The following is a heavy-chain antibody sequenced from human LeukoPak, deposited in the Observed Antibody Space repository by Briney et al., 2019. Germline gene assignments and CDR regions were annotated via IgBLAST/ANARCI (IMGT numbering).Heavy chain of an antibody. CDR1: GYTLTELS. Sequence: ASVKVSCKVSGYTLTELSMHWVRQAPGKGLEWMGGFDPEDGETIYAQKVQGRVTMTEDTSTDTAYMELSSLRSEDTAVYYSAPEAPHPPEHWSFALCGRGTLVTVSS. J-gene: IGHJ2*01. V-gene: IGHV1-24*01. CDR3: APEAPHPPEHWSFAL. CDR2: FDPEDGET. D-gene: IGHD1-14*01.